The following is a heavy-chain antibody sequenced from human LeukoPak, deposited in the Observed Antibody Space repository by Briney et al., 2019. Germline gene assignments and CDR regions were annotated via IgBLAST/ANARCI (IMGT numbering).Heavy chain of an antibody. V-gene: IGHV1-69*13. D-gene: IGHD3-10*01. CDR1: GGTFSSYA. CDR2: IIPIFGTA. Sequence: SVKVSCKASGGTFSSYAISWVRQAPGQGLEWMGGIIPIFGTANYAQKFQGRVTITADESTSTAYMELSSLRSEDTAVYYCARGSGRFGELLYYYYYYMDVWGKGTTVTISS. J-gene: IGHJ6*03. CDR3: ARGSGRFGELLYYYYYYMDV.